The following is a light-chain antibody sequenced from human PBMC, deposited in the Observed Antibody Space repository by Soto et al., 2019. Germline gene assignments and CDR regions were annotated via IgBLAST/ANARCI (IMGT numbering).Light chain of an antibody. J-gene: IGLJ3*02. Sequence: QSVLTQSSSASASLGSSVKLTCTLSSGHSSYIIAWHQQQPGKAPRYLMKHEGSGSYNKGSGVPDRVSGSSSGADRYLTISNLQFEDEADYYCETWDSNTHVFGGGTKLTVL. CDR3: ETWDSNTHV. CDR2: HEGSGSY. CDR1: SGHSSYI. V-gene: IGLV4-60*02.